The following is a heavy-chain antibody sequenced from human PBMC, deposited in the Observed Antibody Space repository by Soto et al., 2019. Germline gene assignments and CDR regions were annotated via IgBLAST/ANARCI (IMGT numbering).Heavy chain of an antibody. V-gene: IGHV1-18*01. J-gene: IGHJ4*02. D-gene: IGHD6-13*01. CDR2: ISAYNGNT. CDR3: ASVLTAAGFDY. Sequence: ASVKVSCKASGYTFTSYGISWVRQAPGQGLEWMGWISAYNGNTNYAQKLQGRVTMTTDTSTSTAYMELRSLRSDDTAVYYCASVLTAAGFDYRAQRTPVTGSS. CDR1: GYTFTSYG.